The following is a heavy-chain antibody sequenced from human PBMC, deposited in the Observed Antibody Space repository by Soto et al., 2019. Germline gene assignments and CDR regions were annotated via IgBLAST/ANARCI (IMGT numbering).Heavy chain of an antibody. CDR1: GFTFNNYA. CDR2: ISGGGDTT. Sequence: EVQLLESGGGLVQPGGSLRLSCAASGFTFNNYAMTWVRQAPGKELEWVSDISGGGDTTSYSDSLKGRFTVSRDGSKNTLYLQMSSLRAEDTALYYCAKGRGGSGSLTPRVDFWGQGTLVTVSS. CDR3: AKGRGGSGSLTPRVDF. D-gene: IGHD3-10*01. V-gene: IGHV3-23*01. J-gene: IGHJ4*02.